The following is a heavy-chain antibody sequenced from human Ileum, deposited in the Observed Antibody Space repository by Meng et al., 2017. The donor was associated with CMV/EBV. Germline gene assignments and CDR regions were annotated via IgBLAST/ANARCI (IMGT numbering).Heavy chain of an antibody. V-gene: IGHV3-73*01. CDR3: SNSGLGY. D-gene: IGHD6-19*01. Sequence: GESLKISCAASGFTFSNYGMHWVRQASGKGLEWVGRIRSKAHGYATEYAASVRGRFTFFRDDSKNTTYLQLNRLRTEDTAVYFCSNSGLGYWGQGTPVTISS. CDR1: GFTFSNYG. J-gene: IGHJ4*02. CDR2: IRSKAHGYAT.